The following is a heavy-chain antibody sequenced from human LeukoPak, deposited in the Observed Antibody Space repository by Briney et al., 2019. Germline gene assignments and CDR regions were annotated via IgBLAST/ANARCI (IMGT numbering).Heavy chain of an antibody. CDR2: IKQDGSER. J-gene: IGHJ4*02. D-gene: IGHD6-19*01. Sequence: PGGSLRLSCAASGFTFSSYWMSWVRQAPGKGLEWVANIKQDGSERYYVDSVKGRFTISRDNAKNSLYLQMNSLRAEDTAVYYCARDARSIAVAESYFDYWGQGTLVTVSS. CDR3: ARDARSIAVAESYFDY. V-gene: IGHV3-7*03. CDR1: GFTFSSYW.